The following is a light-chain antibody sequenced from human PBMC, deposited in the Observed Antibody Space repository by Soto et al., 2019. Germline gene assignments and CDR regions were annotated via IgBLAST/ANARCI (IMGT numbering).Light chain of an antibody. CDR2: RNN. CDR1: ISNLGSNF. Sequence: QSVLTQPPSASGTPGQRVTISCSGSISNLGSNFIYWYQQLPGAAPKLLISRNNERPSGVPDRFSGSKSGTSASLAISGLRSEDEAVYHCAAWDDSLSAVVFGGGTKLTVL. CDR3: AAWDDSLSAVV. J-gene: IGLJ3*02. V-gene: IGLV1-47*01.